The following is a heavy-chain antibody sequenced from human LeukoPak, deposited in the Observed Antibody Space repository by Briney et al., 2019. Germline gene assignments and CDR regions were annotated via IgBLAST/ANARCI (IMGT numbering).Heavy chain of an antibody. J-gene: IGHJ3*02. CDR3: AKCSASYYNDAFDI. CDR2: IRGGGTVT. V-gene: IGHV3-23*01. CDR1: GFTFDNYA. Sequence: GGSLRLSCAASGFTFDNYAMNWVRQAPGKGLEWLSYIRGGGTVTRYSDSVKGRFTISRDNSKNTLYLQMNHLRAEDTAIYYCAKCSASYYNDAFDIWGRGTMVTVSS. D-gene: IGHD3-10*02.